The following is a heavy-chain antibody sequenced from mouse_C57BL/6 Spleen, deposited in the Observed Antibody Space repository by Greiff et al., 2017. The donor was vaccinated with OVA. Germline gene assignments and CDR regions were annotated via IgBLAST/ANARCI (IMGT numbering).Heavy chain of an antibody. CDR3: ARTGYYADYYPMDY. CDR2: IWSGGST. Sequence: VQLKESGPGLVQPSQSLSITCTVSGFSLTSYGVHWVRQSPGKGLEWLGVIWSGGSTDYNAAFISRLSISKDNSKSQVFFKMNSLQADDTAIYYCARTGYYADYYPMDYWGQGTSVTVSS. V-gene: IGHV2-2*01. J-gene: IGHJ4*01. CDR1: GFSLTSYG. D-gene: IGHD2-3*01.